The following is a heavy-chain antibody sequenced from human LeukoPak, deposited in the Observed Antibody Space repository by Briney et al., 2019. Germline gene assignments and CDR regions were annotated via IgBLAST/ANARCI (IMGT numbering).Heavy chain of an antibody. V-gene: IGHV4-59*08. Sequence: SHTLSLTCTVSAGSISSYYWNSIRQPPGKGLEWHGYIYDSGSTNYNPSLKSRVNISVDPSKNQFSLKLSSVTATDTAVYYCARLAASGPVAGSSPYYFEYWGQGTLVTVSS. D-gene: IGHD6-19*01. CDR2: IYDSGST. CDR1: AGSISSYY. J-gene: IGHJ4*02. CDR3: ARLAASGPVAGSSPYYFEY.